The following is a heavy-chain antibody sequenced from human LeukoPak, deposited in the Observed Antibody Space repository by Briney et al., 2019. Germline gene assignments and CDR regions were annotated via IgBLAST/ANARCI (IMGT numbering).Heavy chain of an antibody. V-gene: IGHV3-23*01. D-gene: IGHD2/OR15-2a*01. CDR1: AFTFSNYG. J-gene: IGHJ5*02. Sequence: GGSLRLSCAAAAFTFSNYGMSWVRQAAGKGLGWVSGIIGSGVTTYYTDSVKGRFSICRDNSKHTVYRQMDSLRAEDTAVEWCARKKCRGACNSFHCLDPWGQGTLVTVPS. CDR2: IIGSGVTT. CDR3: ARKKCRGACNSFHCLDP.